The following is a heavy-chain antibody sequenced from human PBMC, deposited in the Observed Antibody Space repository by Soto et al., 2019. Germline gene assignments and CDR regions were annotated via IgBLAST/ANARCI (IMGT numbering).Heavy chain of an antibody. CDR3: ASERGYSVYGLFDY. J-gene: IGHJ4*02. CDR2: ISYDGSNK. D-gene: IGHD5-12*01. Sequence: GGSLRLSCAASGFPFSSYAMHLVRQSPGKGLEWVAFISYDGSNKYYADSVKGRFTISRDNSKNTLYLQMNSLRAEDTAVYYCASERGYSVYGLFDYWGQGTLVTVSS. CDR1: GFPFSSYA. V-gene: IGHV3-30-3*01.